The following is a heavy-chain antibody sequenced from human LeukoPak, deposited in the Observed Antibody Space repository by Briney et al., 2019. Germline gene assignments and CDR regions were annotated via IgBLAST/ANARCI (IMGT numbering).Heavy chain of an antibody. CDR2: VSDSSRHI. D-gene: IGHD1-26*01. CDR3: ARYGLAGATYFDS. CDR1: GLSFNDYS. Sequence: GGSLRLSCAASGLSFNDYSMNWVRQAPGKGLEWVSSVSDSSRHIHYADSVEGRFTISRDNAKNSVYLQMNSLRVEDTAVYYCARYGLAGATYFDSWGQGTLVTVSS. J-gene: IGHJ4*02. V-gene: IGHV3-21*01.